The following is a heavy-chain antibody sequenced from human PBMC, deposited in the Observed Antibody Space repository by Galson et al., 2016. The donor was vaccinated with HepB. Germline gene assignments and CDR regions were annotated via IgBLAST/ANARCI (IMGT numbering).Heavy chain of an antibody. D-gene: IGHD2-2*01. CDR2: IYSGGKT. CDR3: ASVRCINPTCHDFDC. CDR1: GFIVSDNY. V-gene: IGHV3-53*01. Sequence: SLRLSCAGSGFIVSDNYMSWVRQAPGKGLEWVSVIYSGGKTYFADSVKGRFSISRDNAKNTLFLHMNSLRAEYTAVYYCASVRCINPTCHDFDCWGQGTLVTVSS. J-gene: IGHJ4*02.